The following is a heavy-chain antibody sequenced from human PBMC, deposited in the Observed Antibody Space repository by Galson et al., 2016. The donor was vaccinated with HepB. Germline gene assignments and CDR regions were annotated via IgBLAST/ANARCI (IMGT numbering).Heavy chain of an antibody. D-gene: IGHD3-16*01. J-gene: IGHJ5*02. CDR1: GGSISSGGYY. CDR3: ARTARWESTGGGWFDP. V-gene: IGHV4-31*03. CDR2: IYYSGST. Sequence: TLSLTCTVSGGSISSGGYYWSWIRQHPGKGLEWIGYIYYSGSTYHNPSRKSRVTMSVDTSKNQFSLKLSSVTAADTAVYYCARTARWESTGGGWFDPWGQGTLVTVSS.